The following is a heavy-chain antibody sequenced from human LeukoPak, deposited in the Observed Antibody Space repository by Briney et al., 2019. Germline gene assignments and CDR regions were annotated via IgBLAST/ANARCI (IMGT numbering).Heavy chain of an antibody. CDR2: IYHSSNT. Sequence: PSETLSLTCTVSGYSISSGYYWGWIRQPPGKGLEWIGSIYHSSNTYYNPSLKSRVTISVDTSKNQFSLRLSPVTAADTAVYYCARVIYGSGKYYFDYWGQGTLVTVSS. J-gene: IGHJ4*02. D-gene: IGHD3-10*01. CDR3: ARVIYGSGKYYFDY. CDR1: GYSISSGYY. V-gene: IGHV4-38-2*02.